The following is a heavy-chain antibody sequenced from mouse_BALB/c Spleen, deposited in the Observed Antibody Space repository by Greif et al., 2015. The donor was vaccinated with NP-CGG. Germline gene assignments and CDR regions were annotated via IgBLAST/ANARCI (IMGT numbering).Heavy chain of an antibody. D-gene: IGHD2-4*01. CDR2: IWAGGNT. CDR1: GFSLTTYG. Sequence: VKLQESGPGLVAPSQSLSITCTVSGFSLTTYGVHWIRQPPGKGLEWLGIIWAGGNTNYNSALMPRLSISKDNSKSQVFLKMNSLQTDDTAMYYCARAYDFWGQGTLVTVSA. V-gene: IGHV2-9*02. CDR3: ARAYDF. J-gene: IGHJ3*01.